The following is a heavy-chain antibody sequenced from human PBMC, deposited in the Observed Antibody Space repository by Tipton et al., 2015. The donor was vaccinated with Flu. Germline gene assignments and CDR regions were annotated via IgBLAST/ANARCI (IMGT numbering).Heavy chain of an antibody. CDR1: GYTFTAHY. CDR2: INANDNGT. D-gene: IGHD2-2*01. V-gene: IGHV1-2*02. CDR3: ARDMPQGVVVIPPAKRFDY. Sequence: QVQLVQSGPEVKKPGASVKVSCKGSGYTFTAHYIHWVRQAPGQGLEWMGWINANDNGTRYPQKFQGRVTMTRDTSISTVYMELSRLTSDDTAVYYCARDMPQGVVVIPPAKRFDYWGQGTPVTVSS. J-gene: IGHJ4*02.